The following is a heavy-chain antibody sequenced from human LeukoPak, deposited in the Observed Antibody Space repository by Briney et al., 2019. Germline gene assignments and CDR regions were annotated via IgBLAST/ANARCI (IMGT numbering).Heavy chain of an antibody. D-gene: IGHD2-2*01. J-gene: IGHJ4*02. Sequence: GGSLRLSCSASGFIISNYAMHWVRQAPGKGLEYVSAISGDGGSTYYADSVKGRFTISRDTCKNSLYLQMSSLRAEDTAMYHCVKDLYKGDSASWYFFRYWGQGTLVTVSS. V-gene: IGHV3-64D*06. CDR3: VKDLYKGDSASWYFFRY. CDR1: GFIISNYA. CDR2: ISGDGGST.